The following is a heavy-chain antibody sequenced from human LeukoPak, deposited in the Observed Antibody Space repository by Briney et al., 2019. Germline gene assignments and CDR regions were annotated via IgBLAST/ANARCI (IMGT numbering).Heavy chain of an antibody. CDR2: IYSGGST. J-gene: IGHJ4*02. CDR3: AKMKAAAGRSYFDY. V-gene: IGHV3-53*01. D-gene: IGHD6-13*01. CDR1: GFTVSSNY. Sequence: GGSLRLSCAASGFTVSSNYMSWVRQAPGKGLEWVSVIYSGGSTYYADSVKGRFTISRDNSKNTLYLQMNSLRAEDRAVYYCAKMKAAAGRSYFDYWGQGTLVTVSS.